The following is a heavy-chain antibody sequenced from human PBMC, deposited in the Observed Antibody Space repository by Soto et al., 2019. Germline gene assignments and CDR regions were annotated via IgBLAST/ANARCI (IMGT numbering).Heavy chain of an antibody. CDR2: IYYSGST. Sequence: LTCTVSGGSISSGGYYWSWIRQHPGKGLEWIGYIYYSGSTYYNPSLKSRVTISVDTSKNQFSLKLSSVTAADTAVYYCARDRPSPSYYDLLGYGMDVWGQGTTVTVSS. D-gene: IGHD3-3*01. CDR1: GGSISSGGYY. J-gene: IGHJ6*02. CDR3: ARDRPSPSYYDLLGYGMDV. V-gene: IGHV4-31*03.